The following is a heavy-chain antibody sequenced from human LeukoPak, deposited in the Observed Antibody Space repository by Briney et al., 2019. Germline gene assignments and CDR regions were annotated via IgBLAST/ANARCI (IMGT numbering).Heavy chain of an antibody. CDR1: GGTFSSYA. CDR3: ARGPSERYCSSTSCYAGLDY. CDR2: IIPIFGTA. D-gene: IGHD2-2*01. V-gene: IGHV1-69*13. Sequence: SVKVSCKASGGTFSSYAISWVRQAPGQGLEWMGGIIPIFGTANYAQKFQGRVTIAADESTSTAYMELSSLRSEDTAVYYCARGPSERYCSSTSCYAGLDYWSQGTLVTVSS. J-gene: IGHJ4*02.